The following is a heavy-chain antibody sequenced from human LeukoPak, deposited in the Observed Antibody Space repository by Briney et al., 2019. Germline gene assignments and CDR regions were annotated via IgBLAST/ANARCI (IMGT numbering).Heavy chain of an antibody. V-gene: IGHV3-30-3*01. CDR3: ARDLTSGTALDY. CDR1: GFTFSSYA. J-gene: IGHJ4*02. Sequence: HPGGSLRLSCAASGFTFSSYAMHWVRQAPGKGPEWVAVISYDGSNKYYADSVKGRFTISRDNSKNTLYLQMNSLRAEDTAVYYCARDLTSGTALDYWGQGTLVTVSS. D-gene: IGHD1-26*01. CDR2: ISYDGSNK.